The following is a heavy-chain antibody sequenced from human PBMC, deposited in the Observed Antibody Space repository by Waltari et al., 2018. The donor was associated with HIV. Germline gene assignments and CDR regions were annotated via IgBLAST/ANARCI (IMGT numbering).Heavy chain of an antibody. D-gene: IGHD3-22*01. CDR1: GGSISSYY. CDR2: IYYSGST. V-gene: IGHV4-59*08. Sequence: QVQLQESGPGLVKPSETLSLTCTVSGGSISSYYWSWIRQPPGKGLEWIGYIYYSGSTNYNPSLKSRVTISVDTSKNQFSLKLSSVTAADTAVYYCARHRYDSSPDAFDIWGQGTMVTVSS. CDR3: ARHRYDSSPDAFDI. J-gene: IGHJ3*02.